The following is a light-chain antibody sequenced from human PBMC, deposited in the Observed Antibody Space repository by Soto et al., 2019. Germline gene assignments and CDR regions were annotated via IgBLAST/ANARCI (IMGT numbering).Light chain of an antibody. CDR2: GAS. J-gene: IGKJ2*01. CDR3: QQYNNWPPYP. V-gene: IGKV3-15*01. Sequence: EIVMTQSPATLSVSPGERATLSCRASQSVSNNLAWYQQKPGQAPRLLIYGASPRATGIPARFSGSGSGTEFTLTITSLQSEDFAVYSCQQYNNWPPYPFGQGNKLEIK. CDR1: QSVSNN.